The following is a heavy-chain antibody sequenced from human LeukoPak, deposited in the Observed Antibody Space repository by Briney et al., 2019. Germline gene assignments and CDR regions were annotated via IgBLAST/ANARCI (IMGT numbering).Heavy chain of an antibody. CDR1: GGSFTGYY. D-gene: IGHD1-26*01. V-gene: IGHV4-34*01. CDR3: ARVGGSYYAFDI. J-gene: IGHJ3*02. Sequence: SETLSLTCAVYGGSFTGYYWSWIRQPPGKGLEWIGYIYHSGSTYYNPSLKSRVAISVDRSKNQFSLKLSSVTAADTAVYYCARVGGSYYAFDIWGQGTMVTVSS. CDR2: IYHSGST.